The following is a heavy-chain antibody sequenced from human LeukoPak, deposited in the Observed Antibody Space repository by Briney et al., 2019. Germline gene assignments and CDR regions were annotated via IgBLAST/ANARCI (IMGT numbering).Heavy chain of an antibody. CDR1: GGSISSGGYY. J-gene: IGHJ4*02. Sequence: SETLSLTCTVSGGSISSGGYYWSWIRQHPGKGLEWIGYIYYSGSTYYNPSLKSRVTISADTSKNQFSLKLSSVTAADTAVYYCARSGPYYGSGSCFDYWGQGTLVTVSS. D-gene: IGHD3-10*01. CDR2: IYYSGST. V-gene: IGHV4-31*03. CDR3: ARSGPYYGSGSCFDY.